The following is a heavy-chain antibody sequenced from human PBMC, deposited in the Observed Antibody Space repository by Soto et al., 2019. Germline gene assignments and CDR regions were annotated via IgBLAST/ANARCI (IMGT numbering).Heavy chain of an antibody. D-gene: IGHD3-22*01. CDR1: GCTFTIYY. Sequence: ASVKVSCKASGCTFTIYYMHCVVQSAGQGLEWMGIINPSGGSTSYAQKFQGRVTMTRDTSTSTVYMELSSLRSEDTAVYYCARDRYYYDSSGYRLDYWGQGTLVTVSS. V-gene: IGHV1-46*01. J-gene: IGHJ4*02. CDR2: INPSGGST. CDR3: ARDRYYYDSSGYRLDY.